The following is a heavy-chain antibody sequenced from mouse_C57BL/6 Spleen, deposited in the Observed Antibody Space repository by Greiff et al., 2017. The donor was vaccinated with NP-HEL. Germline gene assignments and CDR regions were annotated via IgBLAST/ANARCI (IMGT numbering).Heavy chain of an antibody. CDR1: GYTFTSYW. Sequence: VQLQQPGAELVKPGASVKLSCKASGYTFTSYWMQWVKQRPGQGLEWIGEIDPSDSYTNYNQKFKGKATLTVDTSSSTAYMQLSSLTSEDSAVYYCARSRDYYGSRYYFDYWGQGTTLTVSS. V-gene: IGHV1-50*01. D-gene: IGHD1-1*01. CDR3: ARSRDYYGSRYYFDY. J-gene: IGHJ2*01. CDR2: IDPSDSYT.